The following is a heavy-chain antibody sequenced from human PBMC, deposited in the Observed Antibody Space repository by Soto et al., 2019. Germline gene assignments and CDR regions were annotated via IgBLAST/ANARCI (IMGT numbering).Heavy chain of an antibody. CDR1: GFTFSSYA. Sequence: EVQLLESGGGLVQPGGSLRLSCAASGFTFSSYAMSWVRQAPGKGLEWVSAISGSGGSTYYADSVKGRFTISRDNSKNTLYLQMNTLRAEDTAVYYCARASVVAAGVDIWGQGTMVTVSS. CDR2: ISGSGGST. D-gene: IGHD2-15*01. V-gene: IGHV3-23*01. J-gene: IGHJ3*02. CDR3: ARASVVAAGVDI.